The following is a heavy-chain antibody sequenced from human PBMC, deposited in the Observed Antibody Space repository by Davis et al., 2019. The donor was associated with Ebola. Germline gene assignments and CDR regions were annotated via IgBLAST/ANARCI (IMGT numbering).Heavy chain of an antibody. CDR2: IKSKTDGGTT. D-gene: IGHD2-2*02. CDR1: GFTFSNAW. J-gene: IGHJ5*02. V-gene: IGHV3-15*07. CDR3: TTDFCSSTSCYRGNWFDP. Sequence: PGGSLRLSCAASGFTFSNAWMNWVRQAPGKGLEWVGRIKSKTDGGTTDYAAPVKGRFTISRDDSKNTLYLQMNSLKTEDTAVYYCTTDFCSSTSCYRGNWFDPWGQGTLVTVSS.